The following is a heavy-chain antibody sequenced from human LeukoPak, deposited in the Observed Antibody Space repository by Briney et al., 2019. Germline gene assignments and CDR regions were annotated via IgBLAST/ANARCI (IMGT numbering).Heavy chain of an antibody. D-gene: IGHD6-6*01. J-gene: IGHJ4*02. CDR2: IYYSGST. CDR1: GGSISSYY. V-gene: IGHV4-59*01. CDR3: ARGRDSSSSGDY. Sequence: PSETLSLTCTVSGGSISSYYWSWIRQPPGKGLEWIGYIYYSGSTNYNPSLKSRVTISVDTSKNQFSLKLSSVTAADTAVYYCARGRDSSSSGDYWGQGTLVTVSS.